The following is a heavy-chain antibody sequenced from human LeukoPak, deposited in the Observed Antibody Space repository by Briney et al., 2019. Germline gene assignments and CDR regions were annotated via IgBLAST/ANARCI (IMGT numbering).Heavy chain of an antibody. V-gene: IGHV3-30-3*01. D-gene: IGHD3-22*01. CDR3: ARDYDYYDSSGRLDY. CDR1: GFTFSSYA. Sequence: SGGSLRLSCAASGFTFSSYAMHWVRQAPGKGLEWVAVISYDGSNKYYADSVKGRFTISRDNSKNTLYLQMNSLRAEDTAVYYCARDYDYYDSSGRLDYWGQGTLVTVSS. J-gene: IGHJ4*02. CDR2: ISYDGSNK.